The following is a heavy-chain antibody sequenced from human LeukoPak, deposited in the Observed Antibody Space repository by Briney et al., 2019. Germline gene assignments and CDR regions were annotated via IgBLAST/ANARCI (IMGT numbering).Heavy chain of an antibody. J-gene: IGHJ4*02. D-gene: IGHD3-10*01. CDR1: GGSFSSYY. CDR3: ARTEYFFDH. V-gene: IGHV4-59*01. CDR2: IYYSVST. Sequence: SETLSLTCTGSGGSFSSYYWSWIRQPPGKGLEWIGYIYYSVSTNYNPYLKSRVPMSVDTSKNQFSLNMNSVTAADTAVYYCARTEYFFDHWGQGTLVTVS.